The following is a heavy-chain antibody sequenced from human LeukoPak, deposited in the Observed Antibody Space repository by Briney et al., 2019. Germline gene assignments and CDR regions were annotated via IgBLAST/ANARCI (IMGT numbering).Heavy chain of an antibody. D-gene: IGHD3-22*01. J-gene: IGHJ6*03. CDR3: ARVRRDSSGNLKRMYYYYMDV. CDR2: INYTGTT. V-gene: IGHV4-34*01. Sequence: SETLSLTCTVYGGSFSSYFWSWIRQSPGKGLEWIGEINYTGTTNSNPSLGSRLTMSIDSSKNQFSLKLTSVTAADTAVYYCARVRRDSSGNLKRMYYYYMDVWGKGTTVTVSS. CDR1: GGSFSSYF.